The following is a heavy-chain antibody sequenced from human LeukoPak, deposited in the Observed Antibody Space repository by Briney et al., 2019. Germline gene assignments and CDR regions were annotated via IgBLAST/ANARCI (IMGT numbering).Heavy chain of an antibody. J-gene: IGHJ4*02. CDR3: AKDIATSSGFDY. D-gene: IGHD6-19*01. CDR1: GFTFDDYA. Sequence: PGGSLRLSRAASGFTFDDYAMHWVRQAPGKGLEWGSLISGDGGSTYYADSVKGRFTISRDNSKNSLYLQMNSLRTEDTALYYCAKDIATSSGFDYWGQGTLVTVSS. V-gene: IGHV3-43*02. CDR2: ISGDGGST.